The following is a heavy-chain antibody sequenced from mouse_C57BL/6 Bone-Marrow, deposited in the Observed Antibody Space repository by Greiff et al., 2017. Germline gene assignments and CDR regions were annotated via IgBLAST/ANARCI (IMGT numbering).Heavy chain of an antibody. CDR3: TTRPYYAMDY. CDR2: IDPENGDT. V-gene: IGHV14-4*01. J-gene: IGHJ4*01. Sequence: EVQLQQSGAELVRPGASVKLSCTASGFNIKDDYMHWVKQRPEQGLEWIGWIDPENGDTEYASKFQGKATITADTSSNTAYLQLSSLTSEDTAVYYCTTRPYYAMDYWCQGTSVTVSS. CDR1: GFNIKDDY.